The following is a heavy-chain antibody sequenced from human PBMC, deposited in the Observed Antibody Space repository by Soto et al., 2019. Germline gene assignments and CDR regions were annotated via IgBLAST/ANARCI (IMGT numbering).Heavy chain of an antibody. Sequence: XAILSLPFTVSGVRLSGGSFYWAWIRQPPGKGLEWIGFGSYSGTTNYKPSLKSRVTISVDTSRSQISLKVSSLTAADTAVYYCARGATVTQYDSWGQGTLVTVSS. CDR2: GSYSGTT. J-gene: IGHJ4*02. D-gene: IGHD4-17*01. CDR1: GVRLSGGSFY. V-gene: IGHV4-61*01. CDR3: ARGATVTQYDS.